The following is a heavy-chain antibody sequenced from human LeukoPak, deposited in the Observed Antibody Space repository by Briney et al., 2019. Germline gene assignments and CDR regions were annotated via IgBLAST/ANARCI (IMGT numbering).Heavy chain of an antibody. CDR1: GFTFSSYG. J-gene: IGHJ4*02. CDR3: AKDPSITMVRGVINSAYFDY. V-gene: IGHV3-30*18. D-gene: IGHD3-10*01. CDR2: ISYDGSNK. Sequence: GGSLRLSCAASGFTFSSYGMHWVRQAPGKGLEWVAVISYDGSNKYYADSVKGRFTISRDNSKNTLYLQMNSLRAEDTAVYYCAKDPSITMVRGVINSAYFDYRGQGTLVTVSS.